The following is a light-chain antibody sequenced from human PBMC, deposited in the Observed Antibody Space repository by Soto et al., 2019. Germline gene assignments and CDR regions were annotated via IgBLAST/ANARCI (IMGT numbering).Light chain of an antibody. CDR1: SSDVGSYNY. CDR2: EVI. CDR3: SSYTGIRSLL. V-gene: IGLV2-14*01. J-gene: IGLJ2*01. Sequence: QSALTQPASVSGSPGQSITISCTGTSSDVGSYNYVSWYQHHPDKAPKLIIYEVINRPSGVSNRFSGSKSGNTASLTISGLQAEDEGDYYCSSYTGIRSLLFGGGTKLTVL.